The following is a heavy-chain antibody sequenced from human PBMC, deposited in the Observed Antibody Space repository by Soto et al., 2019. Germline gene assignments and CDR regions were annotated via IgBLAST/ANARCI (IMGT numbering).Heavy chain of an antibody. V-gene: IGHV4-59*01. J-gene: IGHJ5*02. CDR1: GGSISSYY. Sequence: QVQLQESGPGLVKPSETLSLTCTVSGGSISSYYWSWIRQPPGKGLEWIGYIYYSGSTNYNPSLKGRVTISVDTSKNQFSLKLSSVTAADTAVYYCARGGRRGHYYDSRGYFGRFDPWGQGTLVTVSS. CDR3: ARGGRRGHYYDSRGYFGRFDP. CDR2: IYYSGST. D-gene: IGHD3-22*01.